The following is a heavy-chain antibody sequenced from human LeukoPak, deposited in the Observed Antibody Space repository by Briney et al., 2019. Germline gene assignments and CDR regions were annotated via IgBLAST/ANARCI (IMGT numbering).Heavy chain of an antibody. CDR2: ISSSSSYI. CDR1: GFTFSSYS. D-gene: IGHD6-19*01. J-gene: IGHJ5*02. V-gene: IGHV3-21*01. Sequence: PGGSLRLSCAASGFTFSSYSMNWVRQAPGKGLEWVSSISSSSSYIYYADSVKGRFTISRDNAKNTLYLQMNSLRAEDTAVYYCARAAGYSSDWYWFDPWGQGTLVTVSS. CDR3: ARAAGYSSDWYWFDP.